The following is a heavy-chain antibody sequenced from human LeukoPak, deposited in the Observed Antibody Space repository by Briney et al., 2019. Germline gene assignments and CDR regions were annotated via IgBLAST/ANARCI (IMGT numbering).Heavy chain of an antibody. J-gene: IGHJ6*03. Sequence: GGSLRLSCAASGFTFSRSWMTWVRQAPGKGLEWVASINEDGGEIHYVDSVKGRFTVSRDNSKNTLYLQMKSLRAEDTAVYYCAKGGGYEAQYYYYYLDVWGKGTTVTISS. CDR3: AKGGGYEAQYYYYYLDV. CDR1: GFTFSRSW. V-gene: IGHV3-7*01. D-gene: IGHD5-12*01. CDR2: INEDGGEI.